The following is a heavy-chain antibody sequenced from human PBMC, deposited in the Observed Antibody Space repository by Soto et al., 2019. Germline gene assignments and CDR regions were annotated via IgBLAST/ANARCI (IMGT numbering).Heavy chain of an antibody. D-gene: IGHD3-22*01. CDR2: TYYRSKWYN. V-gene: IGHV6-1*01. CDR1: GDSVSSNSAA. CDR3: ARIADSSGYNV. J-gene: IGHJ4*02. Sequence: SQTLSLTCAISGDSVSSNSAAWIWIRQSPSRGLEWLGRTYYRSKWYNDYAVSVKSRIAINPDTSKNQFSLQLNSVIPEDTAVYYCARIADSSGYNVWGQGTLVTVSS.